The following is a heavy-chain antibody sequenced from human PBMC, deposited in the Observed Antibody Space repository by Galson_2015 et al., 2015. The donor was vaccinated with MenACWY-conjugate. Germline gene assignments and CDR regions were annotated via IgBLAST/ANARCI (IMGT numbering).Heavy chain of an antibody. J-gene: IGHJ4*02. CDR2: ISSSSGTI. CDR3: ARVPGYSYGYYDW. D-gene: IGHD5-18*01. V-gene: IGHV3-48*02. CDR1: GFTFSTYR. Sequence: SLRLCCEASGFTFSTYRMNWVRHAPGQGRAWVSYISSSSGTIYYADSVKGRFTISRDNAKNSRYLQMKTLRDEDTAVYYCARVPGYSYGYYDWWGQGTLVTVSS.